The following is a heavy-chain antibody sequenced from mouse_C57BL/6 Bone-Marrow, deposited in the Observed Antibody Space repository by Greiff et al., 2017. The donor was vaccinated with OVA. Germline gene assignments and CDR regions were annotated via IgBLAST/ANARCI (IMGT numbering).Heavy chain of an antibody. CDR1: GFTFSSYA. V-gene: IGHV5-4*01. CDR3: AREVETVGAMDD. Sequence: EVQLVESGGGLVKPGGSLKLSCAASGFTFSSYAMSWVRQTPEKRLEWVATISDGGSYTYYPDNVKGRFTISRDNAKNNLYLQMSHLKSEDTAMYYCAREVETVGAMDDWGQGTSVTVSS. D-gene: IGHD1-1*01. CDR2: ISDGGSYT. J-gene: IGHJ4*01.